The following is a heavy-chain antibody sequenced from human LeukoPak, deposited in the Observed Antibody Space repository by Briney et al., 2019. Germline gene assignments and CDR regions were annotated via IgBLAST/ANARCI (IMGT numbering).Heavy chain of an antibody. V-gene: IGHV3-21*01. CDR3: ARGPYSGSYGLRGYFDY. CDR1: GFTFSSFG. CDR2: ISSSSSYI. Sequence: GGSLRLSCAASGFTFSSFGMNWVRQAPGKGLEWVSSISSSSSYIYYADSVKGRFTISRDNAKNSLYLQMNSLRAEDTAVYYCARGPYSGSYGLRGYFDYWGQGTLVTVSS. D-gene: IGHD1-26*01. J-gene: IGHJ4*02.